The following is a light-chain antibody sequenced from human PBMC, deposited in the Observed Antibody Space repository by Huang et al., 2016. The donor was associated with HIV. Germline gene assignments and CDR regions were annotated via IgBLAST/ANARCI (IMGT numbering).Light chain of an antibody. Sequence: DIQMTQSPSSLSASPGVRVTLSCRANQDIGNFLAWYQHKPGGVPRLLIYGASTLQSGGPSRCSGRGSGTDFTLTITSCQPDDVATYYWQRYDSAPRAFGQGTKVEI. J-gene: IGKJ1*01. CDR2: GAS. CDR1: QDIGNF. V-gene: IGKV1-27*01. CDR3: QRYDSAPRA.